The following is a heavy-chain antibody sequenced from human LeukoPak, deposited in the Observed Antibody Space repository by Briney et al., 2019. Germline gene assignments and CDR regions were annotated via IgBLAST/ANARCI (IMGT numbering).Heavy chain of an antibody. CDR3: ARGSYSGVDLYYDM. J-gene: IGHJ4*02. V-gene: IGHV3-48*03. D-gene: IGHD5-12*01. Sequence: GGSLRLSCAASGFTFRTQEMTWVRQAPGKGLEWISYISSNSRTIYYADSVKGRFTISRDNTMNSVYLQLNSLRVEDSGFYYCARGSYSGVDLYYDMWGPGTLVAVSS. CDR2: ISSNSRTI. CDR1: GFTFRTQE.